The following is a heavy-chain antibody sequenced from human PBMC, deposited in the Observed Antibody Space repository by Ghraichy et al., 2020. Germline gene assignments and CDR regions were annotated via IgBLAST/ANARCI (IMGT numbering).Heavy chain of an antibody. CDR1: GFTFSSYG. CDR3: AKEARYSGSYWPFDY. V-gene: IGHV3-30*02. J-gene: IGHJ4*02. CDR2: IRYDGSNK. Sequence: GGSLRLSCAASGFTFSSYGMHWVRQAPGKGLEWVAFIRYDGSNKYYADSVKGRFTISRDNSKNTLYLQMNSLRAEDTAVYYCAKEARYSGSYWPFDYWGQGTLVTVSS. D-gene: IGHD1-26*01.